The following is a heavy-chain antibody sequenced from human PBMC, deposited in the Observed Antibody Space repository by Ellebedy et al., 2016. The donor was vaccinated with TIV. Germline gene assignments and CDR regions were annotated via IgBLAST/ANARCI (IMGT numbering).Heavy chain of an antibody. V-gene: IGHV3-9*01. CDR3: ARGIATRDYYYMDV. J-gene: IGHJ6*03. D-gene: IGHD6-6*01. Sequence: SLKISXAASGLTFSRHWMRWVRQAPGKGLEWVSGILWNSGSIGYADSVKGRFIISGDNAKNSLYLQMNSLRAEDTALYYCARGIATRDYYYMDVWGRGTTVTVSS. CDR2: ILWNSGSI. CDR1: GLTFSRHW.